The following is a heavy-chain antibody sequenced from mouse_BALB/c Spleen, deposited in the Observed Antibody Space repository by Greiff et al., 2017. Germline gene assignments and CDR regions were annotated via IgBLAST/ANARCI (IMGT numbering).Heavy chain of an antibody. Sequence: EVQLHQSGPELVKPGASVKISCKASGYTFTDYNMHWVKQSHGKSLEWIGYIYPYNGGTGYNQKFKSKATLTVDNSSSTAYMELRSLTSEDSAVYYCARGGITTRGYAMDYWGQGTSVTVSS. D-gene: IGHD2-4*01. CDR3: ARGGITTRGYAMDY. CDR2: IYPYNGGT. J-gene: IGHJ4*01. V-gene: IGHV1S29*02. CDR1: GYTFTDYN.